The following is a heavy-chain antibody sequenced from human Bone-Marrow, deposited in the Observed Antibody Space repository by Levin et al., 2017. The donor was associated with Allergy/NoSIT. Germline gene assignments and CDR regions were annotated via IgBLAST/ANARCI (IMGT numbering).Heavy chain of an antibody. V-gene: IGHV3-11*01. CDR3: ARFANGEYRYFDH. CDR1: GFTFSDYY. D-gene: IGHD4-17*01. J-gene: IGHJ1*01. CDR2: MSGPGSTI. Sequence: NPGESLKISCTASGFTFSDYYMSWIRQAPGKGLEWLAYMSGPGSTIYHADSVYGRFTISRDNTKNSLYLQMNGLRDEDTAVYFCARFANGEYRYFDHWGQGTLVSVSS.